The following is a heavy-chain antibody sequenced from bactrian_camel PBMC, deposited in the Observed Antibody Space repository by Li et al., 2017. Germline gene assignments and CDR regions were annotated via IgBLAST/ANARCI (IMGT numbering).Heavy chain of an antibody. J-gene: IGHJ4*01. V-gene: IGHV3S31*01. D-gene: IGHD3*01. CDR2: INSGGDST. Sequence: VQLVESGGGSVQPGGSLKLSCAASGFTFSSYAMSWVRQAPGKGLEWVSNINSGGDSTYYADSVKGRFTISLDNAKKTLYLQMSSLKPDDSAIYYCAAGTGPTGAKIWGGCWYNHWGQGTQVTVS. CDR1: GFTFSSYA. CDR3: AAGTGPTGAKIWGGCWYNH.